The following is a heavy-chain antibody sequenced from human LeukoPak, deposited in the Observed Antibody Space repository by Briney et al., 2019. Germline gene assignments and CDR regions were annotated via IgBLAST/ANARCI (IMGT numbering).Heavy chain of an antibody. Sequence: ASVKVSCKASGYTFTGYYMHWVRQAPGQGLEWMGWINPNSGGTNYAQKFQGRVTMTRDTSISTAYMELSSLRSEDTAVYYCARVTMITFGGPTARDDYWGQGTLVTVSS. D-gene: IGHD3-16*01. CDR2: INPNSGGT. V-gene: IGHV1-2*02. CDR1: GYTFTGYY. CDR3: ARVTMITFGGPTARDDY. J-gene: IGHJ4*02.